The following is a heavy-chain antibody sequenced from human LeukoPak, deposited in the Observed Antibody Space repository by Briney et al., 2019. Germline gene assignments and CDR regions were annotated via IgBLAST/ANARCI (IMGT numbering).Heavy chain of an antibody. J-gene: IGHJ6*02. D-gene: IGHD6-13*01. Sequence: GGSLRLSCAASGFTFSHYAMSWVRQAPGKGLEWVSAISGSAGSTYYADSVKGRFTISRDNSKNTLFLQMKSLRAEDTAVYYCARGSRIAAGYGMDVWGQGTTVTVSS. V-gene: IGHV3-23*01. CDR3: ARGSRIAAGYGMDV. CDR2: ISGSAGST. CDR1: GFTFSHYA.